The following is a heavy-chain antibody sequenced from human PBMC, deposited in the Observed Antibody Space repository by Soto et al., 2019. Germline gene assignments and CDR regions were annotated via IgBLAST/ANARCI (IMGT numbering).Heavy chain of an antibody. D-gene: IGHD3-10*01. CDR3: AIDVAPELLWLGELKCRYGMDV. CDR1: GFTFSSYS. Sequence: KAGETLRLSCAASGFTFSSYSMNWVRQAPGKGLEWVSSISSSSSYIYYADSVKRRFTISRDNAKNSLYLQMNSLSDEDTAVYYCAIDVAPELLWLGELKCRYGMDVWGQGTTVTVSS. V-gene: IGHV3-21*01. J-gene: IGHJ6*02. CDR2: ISSSSSYI.